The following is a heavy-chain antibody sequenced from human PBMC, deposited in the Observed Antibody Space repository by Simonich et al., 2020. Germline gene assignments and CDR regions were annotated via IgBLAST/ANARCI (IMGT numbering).Heavy chain of an antibody. CDR3: ASGWDWGFSHMSDY. V-gene: IGHV1-2*06. CDR1: GYTFTGYY. J-gene: IGHJ4*02. Sequence: QVQLVQSGAEVKKPGASVKFSCKASGYTFTGYYMHWVRQAPGQGLEWMGRQNPTRGGTNYAKKFQGRVTMTRDTSISTAYMELSRLRSDDTAVYYCASGWDWGFSHMSDYWGQGTLVTVSS. D-gene: IGHD7-27*01. CDR2: QNPTRGGT.